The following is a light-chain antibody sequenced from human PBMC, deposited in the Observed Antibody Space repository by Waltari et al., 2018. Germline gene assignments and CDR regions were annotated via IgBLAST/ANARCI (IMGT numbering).Light chain of an antibody. CDR2: KAS. V-gene: IGKV1-5*03. CDR1: QTISSW. CDR3: QQFNSFPWT. J-gene: IGKJ1*01. Sequence: DIQMTQSPSSLSASVGDRVTITCRASQTISSWLAWYQQKPGKAPKLLIYKASTLESWVPSRFSGSGSGTEFTLTISSLQPGDFATYYCQQFNSFPWTFGHGTKVEIK.